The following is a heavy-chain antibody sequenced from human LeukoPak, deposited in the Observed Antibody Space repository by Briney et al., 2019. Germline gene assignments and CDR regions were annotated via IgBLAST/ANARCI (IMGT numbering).Heavy chain of an antibody. CDR3: ARTRWLKSLFDY. J-gene: IGHJ4*02. CDR2: IYYSGST. V-gene: IGHV4-59*12. Sequence: SETLSLTCTVSGGSISSYYWSWIRQPPGKGLEWIGYIYYSGSTNYNPSLKSRVTISVDTSKNQFSLKLRSVTAADTAVYYCARTRWLKSLFDYWGQGTLVTVSS. D-gene: IGHD5-24*01. CDR1: GGSISSYY.